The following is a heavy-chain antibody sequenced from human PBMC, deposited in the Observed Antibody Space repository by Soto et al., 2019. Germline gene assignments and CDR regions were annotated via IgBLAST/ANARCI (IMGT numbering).Heavy chain of an antibody. J-gene: IGHJ5*01. Sequence: EVQLVESGGGLVQPGGSLRLSCAASGFNFSDHYMDWVRQAPGKGLEWVGRVRKKLNSYTTEYAASVNGRFIVSRDDSKNSLFLQMNGLQIEDTAVYYCVRSPDGNCFDSWGQGSLVTVSS. CDR1: GFNFSDHY. CDR2: VRKKLNSYTT. V-gene: IGHV3-72*01. CDR3: VRSPDGNCFDS.